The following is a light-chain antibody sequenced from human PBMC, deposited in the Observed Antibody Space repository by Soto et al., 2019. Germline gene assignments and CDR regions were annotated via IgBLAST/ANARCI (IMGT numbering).Light chain of an antibody. CDR3: PQSYLVPET. V-gene: IGKV1-39*01. J-gene: IGKJ2*01. Sequence: DVQMTQSPSSLSASLGDRVTITCRASQTISLYLNWYQQKPGKAPKLLIATTSYLQNGVPSRFSGSRSGTDFSLTISSLQPEDFATYYCPQSYLVPETFGRGTKVDIK. CDR1: QTISLY. CDR2: TTS.